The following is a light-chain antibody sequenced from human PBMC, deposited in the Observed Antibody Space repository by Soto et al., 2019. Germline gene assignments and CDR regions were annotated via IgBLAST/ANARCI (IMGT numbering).Light chain of an antibody. CDR3: QQYNNWPWT. V-gene: IGKV3-15*01. J-gene: IGKJ1*01. CDR1: HSISDT. CDR2: GAS. Sequence: EIVITHSPATLSVSPGGRATLSCRASHSISDTLALYQQKPGQAPRLLIHGASTRATGFPARFSGSGSGTDFTLTISSLQSEDFAVYYCQQYNNWPWTFGQGTKVDIK.